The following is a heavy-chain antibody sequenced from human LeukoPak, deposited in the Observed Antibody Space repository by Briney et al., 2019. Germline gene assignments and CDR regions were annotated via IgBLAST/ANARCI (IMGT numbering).Heavy chain of an antibody. J-gene: IGHJ4*02. CDR1: GYRFASDW. Sequence: GESLKISCKGSGYRFASDWIGWVRQMPGKGLEWMGIIHPGDSRTRYSPPFRGHVTFSVDESISTAYLQWSSLKASDTAIYFCARHSCSGIGCHYDFWGQGTLVTVSS. D-gene: IGHD2-15*01. CDR2: IHPGDSRT. CDR3: ARHSCSGIGCHYDF. V-gene: IGHV5-51*01.